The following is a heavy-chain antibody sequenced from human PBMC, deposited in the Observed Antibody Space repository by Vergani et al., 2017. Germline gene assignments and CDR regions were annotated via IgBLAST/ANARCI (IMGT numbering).Heavy chain of an antibody. J-gene: IGHJ5*02. CDR2: TWYDGNNK. Sequence: QVQLVESGGGVVQLGRSLRLSCAASGFTFNQYGMHWVRQAPGKGLEWVAVTWYDGNNKQYADSVKGRFTISRDNSKSTMYLQMNSLRGEDTGVYYCARDLRLLYNRFDPWGQGTLVTVSS. CDR3: ARDLRLLYNRFDP. V-gene: IGHV3-33*01. CDR1: GFTFNQYG. D-gene: IGHD1-14*01.